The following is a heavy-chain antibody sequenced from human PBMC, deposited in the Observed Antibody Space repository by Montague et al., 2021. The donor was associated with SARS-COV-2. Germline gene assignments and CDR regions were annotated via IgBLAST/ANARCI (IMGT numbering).Heavy chain of an antibody. Sequence: SKTLSLTCAVHGGSFSTYSWNWIRQPPGKGLEWIGEIHHGGSTNYNPSLKSRVTTSADTSKNQFSLKLTSVAAADTAVYYCARLGDGVVPSPILGVGPYYSYYYMDVWGKGTTVTVSS. V-gene: IGHV4-34*01. D-gene: IGHD3-10*01. J-gene: IGHJ6*03. CDR3: ARLGDGVVPSPILGVGPYYSYYYMDV. CDR1: GGSFSTYS. CDR2: IHHGGST.